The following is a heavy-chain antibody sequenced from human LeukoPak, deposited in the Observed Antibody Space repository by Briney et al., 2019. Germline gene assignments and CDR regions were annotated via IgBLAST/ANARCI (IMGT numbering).Heavy chain of an antibody. Sequence: PGGSLRLSCAASGFTFDAYAMSWVRQAPGKGLERVSGINWNGGRTGYADSVKGRFTISRDNAKNSLYLQMNSLRAEDTAVYYCARSRQHHYESSGNYKIFNWYFDLWGRGTLVTVSS. V-gene: IGHV3-20*04. CDR3: ARSRQHHYESSGNYKIFNWYFDL. CDR1: GFTFDAYA. CDR2: INWNGGRT. D-gene: IGHD3-22*01. J-gene: IGHJ2*01.